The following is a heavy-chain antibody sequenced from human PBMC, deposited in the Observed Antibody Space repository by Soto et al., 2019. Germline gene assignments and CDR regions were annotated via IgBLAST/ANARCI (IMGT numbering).Heavy chain of an antibody. CDR1: GGTFSSYT. J-gene: IGHJ3*02. CDR3: ARGYCSSTSCYPGAFDI. V-gene: IGHV1-69*02. D-gene: IGHD2-2*01. CDR2: IIPILGIA. Sequence: SVKVSCKASGGTFSSYTISWVRQAPGQGLEWMGRIIPILGIANYAQKFQGRVTITADKSTSTAYMELSSLGSEDTAVYYCARGYCSSTSCYPGAFDIWGQGTMVTVSS.